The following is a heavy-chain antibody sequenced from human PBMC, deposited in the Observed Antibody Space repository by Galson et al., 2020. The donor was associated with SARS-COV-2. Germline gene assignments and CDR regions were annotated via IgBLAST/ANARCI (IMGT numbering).Heavy chain of an antibody. J-gene: IGHJ3*01. Sequence: GESLKISCAASGFTFSGYSMNWVRQAPGKGLEWVSYISVSSNTIYYADSVKGRFTISRDNAKNSLYLQMNSLRADDRAVYYCARVGCSSTGCYAFDFWGQGTMVTVSS. CDR3: ARVGCSSTGCYAFDF. V-gene: IGHV3-48*04. CDR1: GFTFSGYS. CDR2: ISVSSNTI. D-gene: IGHD2-2*01.